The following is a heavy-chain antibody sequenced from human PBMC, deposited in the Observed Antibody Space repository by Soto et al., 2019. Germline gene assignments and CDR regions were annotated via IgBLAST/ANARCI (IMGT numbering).Heavy chain of an antibody. CDR2: IYHSGST. Sequence: PSETLSLTCAVSGYSISSGYYWGWIRQPPGKGLEWIGSIYHSGSTYYNPSLKSRVTISVDTSKNQFSLKLSSVTAADTAVYYCARDPGNDWFDTWGQGTLVTVSS. D-gene: IGHD1-1*01. V-gene: IGHV4-38-2*02. J-gene: IGHJ5*02. CDR3: ARDPGNDWFDT. CDR1: GYSISSGYY.